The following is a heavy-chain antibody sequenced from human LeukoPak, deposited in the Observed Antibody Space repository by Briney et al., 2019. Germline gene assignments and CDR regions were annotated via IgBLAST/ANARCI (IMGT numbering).Heavy chain of an antibody. J-gene: IGHJ6*02. CDR1: GFTFSSYS. D-gene: IGHD5-18*01. Sequence: GGSLRLSCAASGFTFSSYSMNWVRQAPGKGLEWVSYISSSSSTIYYADSVKGRFTISRDNAKNSLYLQMNSLRAEDTAVYYCARKLIQLWLEGYGMDVWGQGTTVTVSS. V-gene: IGHV3-48*04. CDR3: ARKLIQLWLEGYGMDV. CDR2: ISSSSSTI.